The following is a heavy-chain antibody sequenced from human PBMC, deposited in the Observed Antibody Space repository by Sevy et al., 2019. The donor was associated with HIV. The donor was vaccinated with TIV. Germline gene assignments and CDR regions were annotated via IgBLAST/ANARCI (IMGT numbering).Heavy chain of an antibody. Sequence: GGSLRLSCAASGFTFSNYGMNWVRQAPGKGLEWVSTISHTAIITLYADSVKGRFTISRDNSNNILYLQLRSLRDEDTAVYYCLKAGQQCTSDSWGRGTLVTVSS. CDR1: GFTFSNYG. V-gene: IGHV3-23*01. D-gene: IGHD6-13*01. CDR2: ISHTAIIT. J-gene: IGHJ4*02. CDR3: LKAGQQCTSDS.